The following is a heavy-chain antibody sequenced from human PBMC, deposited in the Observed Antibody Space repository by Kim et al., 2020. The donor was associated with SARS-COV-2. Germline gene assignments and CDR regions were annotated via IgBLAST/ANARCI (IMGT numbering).Heavy chain of an antibody. D-gene: IGHD6-13*01. J-gene: IGHJ4*02. V-gene: IGHV2-70*01. Sequence: SGPTLVNPTQTLTLTCTFSGFSLSTSGMCVSWIRQPPGKALEWLALIDWDDDKYYSTSLKTRLTISKDTSKNQVVLTMTNMDPVDTATYYCARIRSSSWYGNYYFDYWGQGTLVTVSS. CDR1: GFSLSTSGMC. CDR2: IDWDDDK. CDR3: ARIRSSSWYGNYYFDY.